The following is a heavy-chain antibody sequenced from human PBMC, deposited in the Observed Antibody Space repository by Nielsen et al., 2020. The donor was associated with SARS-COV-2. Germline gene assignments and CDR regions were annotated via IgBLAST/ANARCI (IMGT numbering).Heavy chain of an antibody. CDR3: ARARITMIVVVNAFDI. Sequence: SETLSLTCTVSGGSISSYYWSWIRQPPGKGLEWIGYIYYSGSTNYNPSPKSRVTISVDTSKNQFSLKLSSVTAADTAVYYCARARITMIVVVNAFDIWGQGTMVTVSS. V-gene: IGHV4-59*12. CDR1: GGSISSYY. J-gene: IGHJ3*02. CDR2: IYYSGST. D-gene: IGHD3-22*01.